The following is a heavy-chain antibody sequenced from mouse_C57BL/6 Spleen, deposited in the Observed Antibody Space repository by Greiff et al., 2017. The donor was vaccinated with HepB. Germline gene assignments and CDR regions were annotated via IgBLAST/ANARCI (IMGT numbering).Heavy chain of an antibody. Sequence: HVQLQQSGPELVKPGASVKISCKASGYAFSSSWMNWVKQRPGKGLEWIGRIYPGDGDTNYNGKFKGKATLTADKSSSTAYMQLSSLTSEDSAVYFCALDSSGLYFDYWGQGTTLTVSS. CDR2: IYPGDGDT. CDR3: ALDSSGLYFDY. CDR1: GYAFSSSW. V-gene: IGHV1-82*01. D-gene: IGHD3-2*02. J-gene: IGHJ2*01.